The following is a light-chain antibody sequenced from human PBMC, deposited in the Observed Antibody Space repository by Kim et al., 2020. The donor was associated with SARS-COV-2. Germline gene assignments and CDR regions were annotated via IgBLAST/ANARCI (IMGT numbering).Light chain of an antibody. V-gene: IGLV1-36*01. CDR2: YDD. Sequence: RQRVTISCSGSGSNIGNNAVKWYQQLPGKAPKLLIYYDDLLPSGVSDRFSGSKSGTSASLAISGLQSEDEADYYCAAWDDSLNGWVFGGGTKVTVL. CDR3: AAWDDSLNGWV. CDR1: GSNIGNNA. J-gene: IGLJ3*02.